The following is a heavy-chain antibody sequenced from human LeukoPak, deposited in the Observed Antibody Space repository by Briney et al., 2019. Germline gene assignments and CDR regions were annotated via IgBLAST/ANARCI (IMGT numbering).Heavy chain of an antibody. CDR2: ISAYNGNT. V-gene: IGHV1-18*01. CDR1: GYTFTSYG. D-gene: IGHD4-17*01. J-gene: IGHJ2*01. Sequence: ASVKVSCKASGYTFTSYGISWVRQAPGQGLEGMGWISAYNGNTNYAQKLQGRVTMTTDTSTSTAYMELRSLRSDDTAVYYCARVPDYGDYPGNFDLWGRGTLVTVSS. CDR3: ARVPDYGDYPGNFDL.